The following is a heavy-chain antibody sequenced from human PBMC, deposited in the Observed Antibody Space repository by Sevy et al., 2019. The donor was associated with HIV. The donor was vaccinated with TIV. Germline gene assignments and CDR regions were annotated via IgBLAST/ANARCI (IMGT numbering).Heavy chain of an antibody. J-gene: IGHJ4*02. Sequence: GGSPRLSCAASGFTFSTSTMNWVRQAPGKGLEWVSLMTSSGSYILYADSVKGRFTISRDNAKNSVFLQMNSLRVEDTAVYYCVRDGWNYLGQGTLVTVSS. V-gene: IGHV3-21*01. D-gene: IGHD2-15*01. CDR1: GFTFSTST. CDR3: VRDGWNY. CDR2: MTSSGSYI.